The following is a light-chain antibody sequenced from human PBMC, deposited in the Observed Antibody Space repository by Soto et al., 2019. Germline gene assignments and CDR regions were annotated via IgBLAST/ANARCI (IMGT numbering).Light chain of an antibody. V-gene: IGLV1-47*02. J-gene: IGLJ1*01. Sequence: QSVLTQPPSASGTPGQGVTISCSGSTSNIGSNYVYWYQQLPGTAPKLLIYSNNQRPSGVPDRFSGSKSGTSASLAISGLRSDDEADYFCATWDDSLNGFYVFGIGTKVTVL. CDR3: ATWDDSLNGFYV. CDR1: TSNIGSNY. CDR2: SNN.